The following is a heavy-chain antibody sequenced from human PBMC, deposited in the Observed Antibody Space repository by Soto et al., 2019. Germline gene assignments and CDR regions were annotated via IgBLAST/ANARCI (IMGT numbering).Heavy chain of an antibody. CDR3: ARDGFLEWLLSGMDV. J-gene: IGHJ6*02. CDR2: ISSSSSYI. Sequence: EVQLVESGGGLVKPGGSPRLSCAASGFTFSSYSMNWVRQAPGKGLEWVSSISSSSSYIYYADSVKGRFTISRDNAKNSLYLQMNSLRAEDTAVYYCARDGFLEWLLSGMDVWGQGTTVTVSS. CDR1: GFTFSSYS. V-gene: IGHV3-21*01. D-gene: IGHD3-3*01.